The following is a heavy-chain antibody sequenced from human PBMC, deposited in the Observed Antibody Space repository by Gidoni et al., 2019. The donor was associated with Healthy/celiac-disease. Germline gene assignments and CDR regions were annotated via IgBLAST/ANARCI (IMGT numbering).Heavy chain of an antibody. J-gene: IGHJ6*03. V-gene: IGHV4-59*01. Sequence: QVQLQESGPGLVQPSETLSLTCTVSGGSISSYYWSWIRQPPGQGLEWIGYIYYSGSTNYNPSLKSRVTISVDTSKNQFSLKLSSVTAADTAVYYCARVGATTLSYYYYYMDVWGKGTTVTVSS. CDR2: IYYSGST. D-gene: IGHD1-26*01. CDR1: GGSISSYY. CDR3: ARVGATTLSYYYYYMDV.